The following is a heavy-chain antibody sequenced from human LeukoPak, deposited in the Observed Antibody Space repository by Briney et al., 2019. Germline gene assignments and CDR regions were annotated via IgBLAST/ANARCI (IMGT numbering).Heavy chain of an antibody. Sequence: PGGSLRLSCAASGFTFSSYWMHWVRQAPGKGLVWVSRINSDGSSTSYADSVKGRFTISRDNAKNTLYLQMNSLRAVDTAVYYCARAVTSRYCGGDCVDDAFDIWGQGTMVTVSS. CDR3: ARAVTSRYCGGDCVDDAFDI. J-gene: IGHJ3*02. V-gene: IGHV3-74*01. CDR1: GFTFSSYW. D-gene: IGHD2-21*02. CDR2: INSDGSST.